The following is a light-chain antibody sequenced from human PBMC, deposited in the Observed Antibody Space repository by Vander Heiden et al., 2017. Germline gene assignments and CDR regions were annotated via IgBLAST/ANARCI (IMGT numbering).Light chain of an antibody. CDR3: RQSLPAPQT. CDR1: QSLLHSNGYNY. J-gene: IGKJ4*01. V-gene: IGKV2-28*01. Sequence: DIVMTQSPLSLPVTPGEPASISCRSSQSLLHSNGYNYLDWYLQKAGQSPQLLIYLGSNRASAVPDRLPRSGSRTDFTLKIRIVDAEHVGVYYCRQSLPAPQTFGGWTKVEIK. CDR2: LGS.